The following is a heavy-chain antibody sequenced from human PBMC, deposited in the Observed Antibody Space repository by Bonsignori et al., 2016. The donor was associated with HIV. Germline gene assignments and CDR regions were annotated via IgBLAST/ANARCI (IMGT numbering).Heavy chain of an antibody. J-gene: IGHJ6*03. V-gene: IGHV5-51*01. CDR2: IYPGDSDT. CDR3: ARHLQVYGPDYYYYYMDV. D-gene: IGHD2/OR15-2a*01. Sequence: VRQMPGKGLEWMGIIYPGDSDTRYSPSFQGQVTISADKSISTAYLQWSSLKASDTAMYYCARHLQVYGPDYYYYYMDVWGKGTTVTVSS.